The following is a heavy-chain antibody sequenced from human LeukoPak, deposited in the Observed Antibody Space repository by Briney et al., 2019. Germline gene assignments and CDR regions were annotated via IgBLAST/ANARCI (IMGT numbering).Heavy chain of an antibody. CDR2: IIPILGIA. Sequence: SVKVSCKASGGTFSSYAISWVRQAPGQGLEWMGRIIPILGIANYAQKFQGRVTITADKSTSTAYMELSSLRSEDTAVYYCASLYCSSTSCYSNYYYGMDVWGQGTTVTVSS. V-gene: IGHV1-69*04. J-gene: IGHJ6*02. CDR1: GGTFSSYA. D-gene: IGHD2-2*02. CDR3: ASLYCSSTSCYSNYYYGMDV.